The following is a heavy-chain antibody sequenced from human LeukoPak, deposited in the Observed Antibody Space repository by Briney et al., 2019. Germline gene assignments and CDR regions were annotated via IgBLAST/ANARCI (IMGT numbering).Heavy chain of an antibody. V-gene: IGHV4-4*07. J-gene: IGHJ4*02. Sequence: PSETLSLTCTVSGGSISSYYWSWIRQPAGKGLEWIGRIYTNGSNTYNPSLKSRVTMSVDTSKNQSSLKLSSVTAADTAVYYCARDTVVDRFGELLDWGQGTLVTVSS. CDR1: GGSISSYY. CDR3: ARDTVVDRFGELLD. CDR2: IYTNGSN. D-gene: IGHD3-10*01.